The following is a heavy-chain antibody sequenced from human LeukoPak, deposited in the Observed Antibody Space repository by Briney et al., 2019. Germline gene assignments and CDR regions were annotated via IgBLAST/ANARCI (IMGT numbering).Heavy chain of an antibody. CDR1: GFTFDDYG. CDR3: ARVDPYSSGWYYFDY. CDR2: INWNGGST. V-gene: IGHV3-20*04. J-gene: IGHJ4*02. Sequence: RPGGSLRLSCAASGFTFDDYGMSWVRQAPGKGLEWVSGINWNGGSTGYADSVKGRFTISRDNAKNSLYLQMNSLRAEDTALYYCARVDPYSSGWYYFDYWGQGTLVTVSS. D-gene: IGHD6-19*01.